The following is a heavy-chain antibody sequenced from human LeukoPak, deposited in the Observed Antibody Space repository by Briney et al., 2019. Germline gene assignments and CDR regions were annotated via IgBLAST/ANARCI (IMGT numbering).Heavy chain of an antibody. CDR3: ARTRSITGTTRFDY. CDR2: INHSGST. Sequence: PSETLSLTCAVYGGSFSGYYWSWIRQPPGKGLEWIGEINHSGSTNYNPSLKSRVTISVDTSKNQFSLKLSSVTAADTAVYYCARTRSITGTTRFDYWGQGTLVTVSS. V-gene: IGHV4-34*01. CDR1: GGSFSGYY. J-gene: IGHJ4*02. D-gene: IGHD1-20*01.